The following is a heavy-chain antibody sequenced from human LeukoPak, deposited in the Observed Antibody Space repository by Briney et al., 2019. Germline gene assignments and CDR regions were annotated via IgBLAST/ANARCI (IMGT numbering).Heavy chain of an antibody. CDR2: IYYSGST. V-gene: IGHV4-39*01. Sequence: SETLSLTCTVSGGSISSSSYYWGWIRQPPGKGLEWIGSIYYSGSTYYNPSLKSRVTISVDTSKNQFSLKLSSVTAADTAVYYCARGIVRRRRFDSWGQGALVIVSS. CDR3: ARGIVRRRRFDS. D-gene: IGHD3-10*01. CDR1: GGSISSSSYY. J-gene: IGHJ4*02.